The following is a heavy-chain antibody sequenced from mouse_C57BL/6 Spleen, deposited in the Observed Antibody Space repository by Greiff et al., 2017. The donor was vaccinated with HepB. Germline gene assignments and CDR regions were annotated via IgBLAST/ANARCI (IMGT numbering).Heavy chain of an antibody. D-gene: IGHD1-1*02. CDR2: IYPGDGDT. CDR1: GYAFSSSW. CDR3: ARYGADYYAMDY. Sequence: VKLMESGPELVKPGASVKISCKASGYAFSSSWMNWVKQRPGKGLEWIGRIYPGDGDTNYNGKFKGKATLTADKSSSTAYMQLSSLTSEDSAVYFCARYGADYYAMDYWGQGTSVTVSS. J-gene: IGHJ4*01. V-gene: IGHV1-82*01.